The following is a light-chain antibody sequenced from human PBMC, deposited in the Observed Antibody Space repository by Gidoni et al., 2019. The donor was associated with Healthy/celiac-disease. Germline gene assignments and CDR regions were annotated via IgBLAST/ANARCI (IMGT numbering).Light chain of an antibody. CDR3: QQYNNWPLYT. J-gene: IGKJ2*01. CDR2: GAS. V-gene: IGKV3-15*01. CDR1: QSVSSN. Sequence: EIFMTHSPATLSVSPGERATLSFRASQSVSSNLAWYQQKTGQAPRLLIYGASTRATGIPARCSGSGSGKEFTLTISSLQSEDFVVYYCQQYNNWPLYTFGQGTKLEIK.